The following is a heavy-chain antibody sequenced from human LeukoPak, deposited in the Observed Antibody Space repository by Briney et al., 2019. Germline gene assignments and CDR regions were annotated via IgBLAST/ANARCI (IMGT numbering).Heavy chain of an antibody. CDR3: ARVGGYCSGGSCYSSRFWFDP. D-gene: IGHD2-15*01. V-gene: IGHV1-8*01. CDR2: MNPNSGNT. Sequence: GASVKVSCKASGYTFTSYDINWVRQATGQGLEWMGWMNPNSGNTGYAQKFQGRVTMTRNTSISTAYMELSSLRSEDTAVYYCARVGGYCSGGSCYSSRFWFDPWGQGTLVTVSS. CDR1: GYTFTSYD. J-gene: IGHJ5*02.